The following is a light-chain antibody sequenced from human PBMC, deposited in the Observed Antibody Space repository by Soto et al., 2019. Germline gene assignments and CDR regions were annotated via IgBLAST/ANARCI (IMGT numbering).Light chain of an antibody. CDR2: DAS. Sequence: IVLTQSPASLCLSPGERATLPCRASQSVSSYLAWYQQKPGQAPRLLIYDASNRATGIPARFSGSGSGTDFTLTISSLQSEDYAVYFCQQYIRWPLTFGGGTNVDIK. J-gene: IGKJ4*01. V-gene: IGKV3-11*01. CDR1: QSVSSY. CDR3: QQYIRWPLT.